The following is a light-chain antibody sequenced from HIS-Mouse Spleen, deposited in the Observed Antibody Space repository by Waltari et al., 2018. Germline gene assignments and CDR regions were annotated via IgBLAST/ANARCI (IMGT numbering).Light chain of an antibody. CDR3: QGWDSSSDHVV. CDR1: NIGSKS. Sequence: SYVLTQPPSVSVAPGKTARITCGGNNIGSKSVHWCQQKPGQAPVLVVYDDSDRPSGVPERFSGSNAGNTATLTSSGVEAGDEADYYCQGWDSSSDHVVFGGGTKLTVL. J-gene: IGLJ2*01. V-gene: IGLV3-21*03. CDR2: DDS.